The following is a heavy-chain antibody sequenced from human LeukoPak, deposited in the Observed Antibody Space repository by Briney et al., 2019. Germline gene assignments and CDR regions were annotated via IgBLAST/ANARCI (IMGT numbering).Heavy chain of an antibody. CDR3: ARMRDVY. CDR1: GFTFSSNW. Sequence: GGSLRLSCAASGFTFSSNWMHWVRQSPGKGLVWVSRINPDGSSTSYADSVRGRFTISRDNAKNTLYLQMNILRAEDTAVYYCARMRDVYWGQRTLVIVSS. J-gene: IGHJ4*02. CDR2: INPDGSST. V-gene: IGHV3-74*01.